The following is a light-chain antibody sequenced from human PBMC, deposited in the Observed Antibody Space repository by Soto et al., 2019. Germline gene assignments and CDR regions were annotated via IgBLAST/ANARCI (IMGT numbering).Light chain of an antibody. J-gene: IGLJ2*01. V-gene: IGLV1-44*01. CDR3: ATWDDSLNAVV. Sequence: QSVLTQPPSASGTPGQRVSISCSGSSSNIGSNTVNWYQQFPGTAPKLLIYTNNQRPPGVPDRFSGSKSGTSASLAISGLRSVDEADYYCATWDDSLNAVVFGGGTKLTVL. CDR1: SSNIGSNT. CDR2: TNN.